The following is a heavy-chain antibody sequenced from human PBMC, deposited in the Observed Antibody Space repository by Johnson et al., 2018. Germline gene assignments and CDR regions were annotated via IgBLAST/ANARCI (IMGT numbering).Heavy chain of an antibody. CDR3: ASELMRGVIRGDW. V-gene: IGHV3-30*03. D-gene: IGHD3-10*01. J-gene: IGHJ4*02. CDR2: IQSDGRNK. Sequence: QVQPVQSGGGVVQPGRSLRLSCAASGLTSSRYGFHWVRQAPGKGLEWVAVIQSDGRNKNYADSVKGRFTISRDNSNNTRYLQMNSLRPEDTAVYYCASELMRGVIRGDWWGQGTLVTVSA. CDR1: GLTSSRYG.